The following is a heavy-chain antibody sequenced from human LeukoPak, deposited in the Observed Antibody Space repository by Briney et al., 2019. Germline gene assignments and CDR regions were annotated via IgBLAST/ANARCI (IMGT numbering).Heavy chain of an antibody. Sequence: ASVKVSCKASGYTFTSSHMHWVRQAPGQGLEWMGIINPSDVSTSYSQKFQGRVTMSRDTSTSTVYMELSGLRSEDTAVYYCARGRDGYNLGYFDYWGQGTLVTVSS. CDR1: GYTFTSSH. D-gene: IGHD5-24*01. J-gene: IGHJ4*02. CDR2: INPSDVST. CDR3: ARGRDGYNLGYFDY. V-gene: IGHV1-46*01.